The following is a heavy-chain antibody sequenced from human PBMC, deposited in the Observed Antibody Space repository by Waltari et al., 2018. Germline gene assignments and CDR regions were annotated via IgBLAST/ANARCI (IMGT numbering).Heavy chain of an antibody. D-gene: IGHD1-1*01. CDR1: GSTFPASY. CDR3: ARETLPGNKIIDY. V-gene: IGHV1-2*02. J-gene: IGHJ4*02. Sequence: QVHLVQSGAEVKQPGASVRVSCKTSGSTFPASYLHWVRQAPGQGLEWMAWINANTGDSQSAQTFEGRVTVTRDTSLTTAYLELSGLRSDDTALYYCARETLPGNKIIDYWGQGTLVTVSS. CDR2: INANTGDS.